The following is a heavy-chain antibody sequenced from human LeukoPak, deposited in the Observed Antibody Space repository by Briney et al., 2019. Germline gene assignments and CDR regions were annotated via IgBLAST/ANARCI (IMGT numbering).Heavy chain of an antibody. CDR2: IYHSGST. CDR1: GGSISTYY. Sequence: SETLSLTCTVSGGSISTYYWSWIRQPPGKGLEWIGYIYHSGSTNYNPSLKSRITISVDTSQNQFSLKLSSVTAADTAVYYCARDGYSGSDALWGQGTLVTVSS. J-gene: IGHJ4*02. V-gene: IGHV4-59*01. D-gene: IGHD5-12*01. CDR3: ARDGYSGSDAL.